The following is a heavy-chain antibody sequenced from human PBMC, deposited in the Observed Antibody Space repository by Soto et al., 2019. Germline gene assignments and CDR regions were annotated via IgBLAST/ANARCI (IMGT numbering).Heavy chain of an antibody. Sequence: TSETLSLTCTVSGGSISSGDYYWSWIRQPPGKGLEWIGYIYYSGSTYYNPSLKSRVTISVDTSKNQFSLKLSSVTAADTAVYYCARGRIAAAGTDYYYYGMDVWGQ. CDR3: ARGRIAAAGTDYYYYGMDV. J-gene: IGHJ6*02. CDR2: IYYSGST. V-gene: IGHV4-30-4*01. D-gene: IGHD6-13*01. CDR1: GGSISSGDYY.